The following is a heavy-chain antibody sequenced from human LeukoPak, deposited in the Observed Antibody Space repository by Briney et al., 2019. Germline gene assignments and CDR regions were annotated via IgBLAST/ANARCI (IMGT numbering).Heavy chain of an antibody. Sequence: PSETLSLTCTVSGGSISSSSYYWGWIRQPPGKGLEWIGSMFYGGSTFYNPSLKSRVTISVDTSKNQFSLKLSSVTAADTALYYCAREHAIFGVLRFRYMDVWGKGTTVTVSS. CDR2: MFYGGST. CDR1: GGSISSSSYY. CDR3: AREHAIFGVLRFRYMDV. D-gene: IGHD3-3*01. V-gene: IGHV4-39*07. J-gene: IGHJ6*04.